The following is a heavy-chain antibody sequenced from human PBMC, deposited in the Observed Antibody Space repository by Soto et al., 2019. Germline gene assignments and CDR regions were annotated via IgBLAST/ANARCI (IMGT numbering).Heavy chain of an antibody. CDR1: GGTFSSYA. V-gene: IGHV1-69*01. CDR3: ARDRMTTVTTFPTYYFDY. Sequence: QVQLVQSGAEVKKPGSSVKVSCKASGGTFSSYAISWVRQAPGQWLEWMGGIIPIFGTANYAQKFQGRVTITADESTSTAYMELSSLRSEDTAVYYCARDRMTTVTTFPTYYFDYWGQGTLVTVSS. D-gene: IGHD4-17*01. CDR2: IIPIFGTA. J-gene: IGHJ4*02.